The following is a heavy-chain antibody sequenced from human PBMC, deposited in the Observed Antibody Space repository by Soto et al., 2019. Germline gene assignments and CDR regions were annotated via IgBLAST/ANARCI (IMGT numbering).Heavy chain of an antibody. V-gene: IGHV1-69*13. D-gene: IGHD6-6*01. CDR1: GGTFSSYA. J-gene: IGHJ6*02. Sequence: SVKVSCKASGGTFSSYAISWLRQAPGQGLEWMGGIIPIFGTANYAQKFQGRVTITADESTSTAYMELSSLRSEDTAVYYCARDSLYSSSSIHYYYGMDVWGQGTTVTVSS. CDR2: IIPIFGTA. CDR3: ARDSLYSSSSIHYYYGMDV.